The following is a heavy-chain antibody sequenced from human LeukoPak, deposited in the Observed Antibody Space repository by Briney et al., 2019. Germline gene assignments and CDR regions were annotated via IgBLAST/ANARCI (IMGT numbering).Heavy chain of an antibody. CDR3: ASNRAYYDSSGSFDY. D-gene: IGHD3-22*01. CDR1: GYTFTSYD. CDR2: INPNSGGT. Sequence: ASVKVSCKASGYTFTSYDINWVRQAPGQGLEWMGWINPNSGGTNYAQKFQGRVTMTRDTSISTAYMELSRLRSDDTAVYYCASNRAYYDSSGSFDYWGQGTLVTVSS. J-gene: IGHJ4*02. V-gene: IGHV1-2*02.